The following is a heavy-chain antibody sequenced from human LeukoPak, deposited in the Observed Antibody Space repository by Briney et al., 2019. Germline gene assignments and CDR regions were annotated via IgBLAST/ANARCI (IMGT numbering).Heavy chain of an antibody. J-gene: IGHJ4*02. CDR2: ISYDGSNK. Sequence: GGSLRLSCAASGFTFSSYAMHGVRQAPGKGLEWVAVISYDGSNKYYADSVKGRFTISRDNSKNTLYLQMNSLRAEDTAVYYCARVEDSSSWYYFDYWGQGTLVTVSS. V-gene: IGHV3-30-3*01. D-gene: IGHD6-13*01. CDR1: GFTFSSYA. CDR3: ARVEDSSSWYYFDY.